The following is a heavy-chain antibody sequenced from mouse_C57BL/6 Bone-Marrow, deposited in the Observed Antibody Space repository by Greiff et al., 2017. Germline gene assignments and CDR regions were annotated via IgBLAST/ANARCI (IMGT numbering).Heavy chain of an antibody. CDR1: GYTFTSYG. V-gene: IGHV1-81*01. Sequence: VKLVESGAELARPGASVKLSCKASGYTFTSYGISWVKQRTGQGLEWIGEIYPRSGNTYYNEKFKGKATLTADKSSSTAYMELRSLTSEDSAVYFCASSYWYFDVWGTGTTVTVSS. J-gene: IGHJ1*03. CDR3: ASSYWYFDV. CDR2: IYPRSGNT.